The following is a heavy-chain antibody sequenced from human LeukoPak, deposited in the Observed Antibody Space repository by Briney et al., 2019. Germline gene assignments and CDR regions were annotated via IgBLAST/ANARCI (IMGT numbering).Heavy chain of an antibody. D-gene: IGHD4-17*01. CDR3: ARARYGDYDSYYYYYMDV. J-gene: IGHJ6*03. CDR2: IIPIFGTA. V-gene: IGHV1-69*13. Sequence: SVKVSCKASGGTFSSYAISWVRQAPGQGLEWMGGIIPIFGTANYAQKFQGRVTITADESTSTAYMELSSLRSEDTAVYYCARARYGDYDSYYYYYMDVWGKGTTVTISS. CDR1: GGTFSSYA.